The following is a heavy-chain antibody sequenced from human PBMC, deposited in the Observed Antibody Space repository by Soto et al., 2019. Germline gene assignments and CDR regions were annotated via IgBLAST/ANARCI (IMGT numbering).Heavy chain of an antibody. Sequence: ASVKVSCKASGGTFSSYAISWVRQAPGQGLEWMGGIIPIFGTANYAQKFQGRVTITADESTSTAYMELSSLRSEDTAVYYCARETEGYCSGGSCQNWFAPWGQGTLVTVSS. CDR1: GGTFSSYA. CDR2: IIPIFGTA. CDR3: ARETEGYCSGGSCQNWFAP. D-gene: IGHD2-15*01. V-gene: IGHV1-69*13. J-gene: IGHJ5*02.